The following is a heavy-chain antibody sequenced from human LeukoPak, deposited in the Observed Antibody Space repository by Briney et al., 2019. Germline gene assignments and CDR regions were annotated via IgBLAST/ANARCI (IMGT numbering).Heavy chain of an antibody. J-gene: IGHJ4*02. Sequence: GGSLRLSCAASGFTFSSYGMHWVRQAPGKGLEGVAVISYDGSNKYYADSVKGRFTISRDNSKNTLYLQMSSLRAEDTAVYYCAKGATMIVVEGIFDYWGQGTLVTVSS. V-gene: IGHV3-30*18. CDR2: ISYDGSNK. CDR3: AKGATMIVVEGIFDY. CDR1: GFTFSSYG. D-gene: IGHD3-22*01.